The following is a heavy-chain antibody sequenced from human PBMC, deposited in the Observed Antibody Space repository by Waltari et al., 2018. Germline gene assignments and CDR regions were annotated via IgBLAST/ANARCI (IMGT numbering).Heavy chain of an antibody. CDR3: ARIGTELYYSSWFDP. V-gene: IGHV1-69*01. Sequence: QVQLVQSGAEVKKPGSSVKVSCKASGGTFSSYAISWVRQAPGQGLEWMGGSIPSFGTANYAQKFQGRVTITADESTSTAYMELSSLRSEDTAVYYCARIGTELYYSSWFDPWGQGTLVTVSS. CDR2: SIPSFGTA. D-gene: IGHD3-10*01. CDR1: GGTFSSYA. J-gene: IGHJ5*02.